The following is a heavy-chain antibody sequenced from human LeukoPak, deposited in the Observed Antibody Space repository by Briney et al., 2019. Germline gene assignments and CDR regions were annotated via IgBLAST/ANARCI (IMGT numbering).Heavy chain of an antibody. CDR1: GVSFTTYV. J-gene: IGHJ4*02. D-gene: IGHD3-22*01. V-gene: IGHV3-23*01. Sequence: GGSLRLSCAASGVSFTTYVMTWGCEAPEKGLGWVSRICCSGGSTYHADTVKGRCTITRNNSKTTLYLQINSLTADDTAVYYCARGYYYDTRGYYETFDYWGQGTLVTVSS. CDR2: ICCSGGST. CDR3: ARGYYYDTRGYYETFDY.